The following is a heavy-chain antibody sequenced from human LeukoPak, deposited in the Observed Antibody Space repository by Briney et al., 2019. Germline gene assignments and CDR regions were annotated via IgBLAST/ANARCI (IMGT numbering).Heavy chain of an antibody. D-gene: IGHD3-16*01. Sequence: GGSLRLSCAAPGFTFSSYAMHWVRQAPGKGLEWVAVISYDGSNKYYADSVKGRFTISRDNSKNTLYLQMNSLRAEDTAVYYCARDRYDDDYFDYWGQGTLVTVSS. J-gene: IGHJ4*02. CDR2: ISYDGSNK. V-gene: IGHV3-30-3*01. CDR1: GFTFSSYA. CDR3: ARDRYDDDYFDY.